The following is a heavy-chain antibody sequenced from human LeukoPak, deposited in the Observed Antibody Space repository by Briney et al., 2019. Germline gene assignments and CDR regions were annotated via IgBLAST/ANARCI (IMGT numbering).Heavy chain of an antibody. CDR3: ARDPLWFGEGVFDY. V-gene: IGHV4-38-2*02. Sequence: SETLSLTCTVSGYSISSAYYWGWIRQPPGKGLEWIGNIYHSGTTYYNPSLKSRVTISVDTSKNQFSPKLSSVTAADTAVYYCARDPLWFGEGVFDYWGQGTLVTVSS. CDR2: IYHSGTT. D-gene: IGHD3-10*01. CDR1: GYSISSAYY. J-gene: IGHJ4*02.